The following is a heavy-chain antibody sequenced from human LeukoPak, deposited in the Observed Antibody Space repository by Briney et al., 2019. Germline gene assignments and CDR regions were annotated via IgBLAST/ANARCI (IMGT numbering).Heavy chain of an antibody. CDR3: AREAYCGGPSCFAVNYMDV. Sequence: GGSLRLSCVPSGSGFTFSEFWMGWVRQAPGERLEWVANIKGDGTETYYVDSVKGRFTISRDNAKNSVYLQINSLRGDDTSLYRCAREAYCGGPSCFAVNYMDVWGKGTTVTVSS. CDR1: GSGFTFSEFW. D-gene: IGHD2-21*01. CDR2: IKGDGTET. V-gene: IGHV3-7*01. J-gene: IGHJ6*03.